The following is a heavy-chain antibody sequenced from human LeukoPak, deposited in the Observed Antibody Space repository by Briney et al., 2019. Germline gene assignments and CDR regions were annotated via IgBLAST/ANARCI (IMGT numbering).Heavy chain of an antibody. CDR3: AKDTRSSSWYGHYYFDY. CDR2: ISSTGSNI. Sequence: GGSLRLSCAASGFTFSTYEMNWVRQAPGKGLEWVSYISSTGSNIYYADSVKGRFTISRDNAKNSLYLLMNSLRAEDTAVYYCAKDTRSSSWYGHYYFDYWGQGTLVTVSS. J-gene: IGHJ4*02. D-gene: IGHD6-13*01. CDR1: GFTFSTYE. V-gene: IGHV3-48*03.